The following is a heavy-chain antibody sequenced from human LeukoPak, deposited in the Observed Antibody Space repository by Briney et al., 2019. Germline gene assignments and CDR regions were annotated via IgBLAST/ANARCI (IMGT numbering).Heavy chain of an antibody. CDR3: ARDKLTNYYYYYMDV. Sequence: GGSLRLSCAAPGFTFSSYSMNWVRQAPGKGLEWVSYISSSSSTIYYADSVKGRFTISRDNAKNSLYLQMNSLRAEDTAVYYCARDKLTNYYYYYMDVWGKGTTVTVSS. J-gene: IGHJ6*03. CDR1: GFTFSSYS. D-gene: IGHD4/OR15-4a*01. V-gene: IGHV3-48*01. CDR2: ISSSSSTI.